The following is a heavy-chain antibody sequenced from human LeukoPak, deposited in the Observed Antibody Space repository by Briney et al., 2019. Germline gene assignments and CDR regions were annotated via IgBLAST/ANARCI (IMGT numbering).Heavy chain of an antibody. CDR3: VRGGGSFDS. Sequence: GGSLRLSCAASGFTFSGFWMSWVRQAPTKGLEWVANIKYDGSDNRYVDSVKGRFTVSRDNANNSLYLQMNSLRAEDTAVYYCVRGGGSFDSWGQGTLVTVSS. CDR1: GFTFSGFW. J-gene: IGHJ4*02. CDR2: IKYDGSDN. D-gene: IGHD3-16*01. V-gene: IGHV3-7*04.